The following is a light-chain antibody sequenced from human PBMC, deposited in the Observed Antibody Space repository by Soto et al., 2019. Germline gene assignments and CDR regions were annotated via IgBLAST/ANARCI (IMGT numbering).Light chain of an antibody. V-gene: IGKV3-20*01. Sequence: LTQSPGTLSLSPGKIATLSCRATQSISSRYLAWYQQRPGQSPRLLIYGASNRATGIPDRFSGSGSGTDFTLTISRLEPEDFAVYYCQQYGSSPPLTFGGGTKVEIK. J-gene: IGKJ4*01. CDR3: QQYGSSPPLT. CDR2: GAS. CDR1: QSISSRY.